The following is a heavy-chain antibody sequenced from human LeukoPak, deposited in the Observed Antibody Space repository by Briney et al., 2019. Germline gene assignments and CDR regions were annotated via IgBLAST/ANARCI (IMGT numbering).Heavy chain of an antibody. V-gene: IGHV4-31*03. CDR2: IYYSGST. CDR1: GGSISSGGYY. CDR3: ARTPRGNYYDSSAQKNYYYYYGMDV. D-gene: IGHD3-22*01. Sequence: SETLSLTCTVSGGSISSGGYYWSWIRQHPGKGLEWIGDIYYSGSTYYNPSLKSRVTISVDTSKNQFSLKLSSVTAADTAVYYCARTPRGNYYDSSAQKNYYYYYGMDVWGQGTTVTVSS. J-gene: IGHJ6*02.